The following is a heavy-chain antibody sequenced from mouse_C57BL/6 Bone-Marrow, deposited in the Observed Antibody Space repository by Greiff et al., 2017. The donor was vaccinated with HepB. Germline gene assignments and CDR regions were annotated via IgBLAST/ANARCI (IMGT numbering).Heavy chain of an antibody. CDR1: GFTFSDYY. CDR3: ARDIYYYGSSHWYFDV. CDR2: INYDGSST. J-gene: IGHJ1*03. V-gene: IGHV5-16*01. D-gene: IGHD1-1*01. Sequence: EVQRVESEGGLVQPGSSMKLSCTASGFTFSDYYMAWVRQVPEKGLEWVANINYDGSSTYYLDSLKSRFIISRDNAKNILYLQMSSLKSEDTATYYCARDIYYYGSSHWYFDVWGTGTTVTVSS.